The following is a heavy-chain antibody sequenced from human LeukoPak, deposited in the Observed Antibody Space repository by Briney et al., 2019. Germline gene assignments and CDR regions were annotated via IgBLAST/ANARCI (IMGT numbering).Heavy chain of an antibody. V-gene: IGHV3-15*01. CDR1: GFTFSNAW. J-gene: IGHJ4*02. D-gene: IGHD3-22*01. CDR2: IKSKTDGGTT. CDR3: ARGGTSGYTYYFDY. Sequence: PGGSLRLSCAASGFTFSNAWMSWVRQAPGKGLEWVGRIKSKTDGGTTDYAAPVKGRFTISRDDSKNTLYLQMNSLKTEDTAVYYCARGGTSGYTYYFDYWGQGTLVTVSS.